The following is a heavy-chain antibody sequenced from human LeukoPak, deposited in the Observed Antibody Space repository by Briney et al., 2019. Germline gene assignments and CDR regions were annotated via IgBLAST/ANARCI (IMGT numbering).Heavy chain of an antibody. D-gene: IGHD3-3*01. J-gene: IGHJ4*02. CDR2: ISYDGSNK. CDR3: ARVGYGFLEWLFYFDY. CDR1: GFTFSSYA. Sequence: GRSLRLSCAASGFTFSSYAMHWVRQAPGKGLEWVAVISYDGSNKYYADSVKGRFTISRDNSKNTLYLQMNSLRAEDTAVYYCARVGYGFLEWLFYFDYWGQGTLVTVSS. V-gene: IGHV3-30-3*01.